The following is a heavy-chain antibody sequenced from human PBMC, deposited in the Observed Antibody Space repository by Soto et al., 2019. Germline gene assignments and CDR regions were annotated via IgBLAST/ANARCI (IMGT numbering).Heavy chain of an antibody. CDR1: GGSISSGGYS. CDR2: IYHSGRT. CDR3: ALYRNWFDP. D-gene: IGHD2-8*01. Sequence: SETLSLTCAVSGGSISSGGYSWSCLRQPPGKGLVWVGSIYHSGRTYYNPSLKSRVTISVDRSKNQFSLKLSSVTAAVTAVYYGALYRNWFDPWGQGTLVTVSS. V-gene: IGHV4-30-2*01. J-gene: IGHJ5*02.